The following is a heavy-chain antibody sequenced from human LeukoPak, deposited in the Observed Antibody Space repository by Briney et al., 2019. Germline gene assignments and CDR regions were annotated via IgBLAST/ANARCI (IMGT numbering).Heavy chain of an antibody. CDR2: IYYSGMT. CDR3: ARAPGFSSGWWDY. D-gene: IGHD6-19*01. Sequence: SETPSLTCTVSGGSISSYYGSWIRQPPGKRPEWIGYIYYSGMTNYNPSLKSRVTISVETSKNQFSLKLSSVTAADTAVYYCARAPGFSSGWWDYWGRGALVTVSS. J-gene: IGHJ4*02. V-gene: IGHV4-59*01. CDR1: GGSISSYY.